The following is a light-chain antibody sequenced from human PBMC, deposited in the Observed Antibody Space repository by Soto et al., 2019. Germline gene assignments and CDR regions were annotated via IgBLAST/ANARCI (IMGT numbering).Light chain of an antibody. CDR3: QQRSNWLWT. CDR1: QSVSSY. J-gene: IGKJ1*01. V-gene: IGKV3-11*01. CDR2: DAS. Sequence: EIVLTQSPATLFLSPGERATLSCRASQSVSSYLAWYQQKPGQAPRLLIYDASTRATGIPARFSGSGSGTDFTLTISSLEPEDFAVYYCQQRSNWLWTFGQGTKVEIK.